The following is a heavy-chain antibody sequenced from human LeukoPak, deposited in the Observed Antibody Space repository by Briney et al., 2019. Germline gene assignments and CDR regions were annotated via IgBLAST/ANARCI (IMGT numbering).Heavy chain of an antibody. CDR3: ARGRKYCGGACYFYYFDY. Sequence: GESLRLSCAASGFTFSNYAMSWVRQAPGKGLEWLSAISSTASSTYYADSVKGRFTVSRDNSDSTAFLQMESLRAEDTAVYYCARGRKYCGGACYFYYFDYWGQGTLVTVSS. CDR2: ISSTASST. V-gene: IGHV3-23*01. J-gene: IGHJ4*02. D-gene: IGHD2-21*02. CDR1: GFTFSNYA.